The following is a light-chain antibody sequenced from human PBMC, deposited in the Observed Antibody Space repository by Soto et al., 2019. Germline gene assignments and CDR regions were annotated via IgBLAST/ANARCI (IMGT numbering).Light chain of an antibody. V-gene: IGLV2-14*01. Sequence: QSALTQPASGSGSPGQSITLSCTGTSSDVGAYNYVSWYQQHPGKAPKLMIFEVSDRPSGVANRFSGSKSGNTASLTIAWLPAEDEADYYCSSYTSSNTLVVGGGTKLTVL. CDR3: SSYTSSNTLV. CDR2: EVS. J-gene: IGLJ2*01. CDR1: SSDVGAYNY.